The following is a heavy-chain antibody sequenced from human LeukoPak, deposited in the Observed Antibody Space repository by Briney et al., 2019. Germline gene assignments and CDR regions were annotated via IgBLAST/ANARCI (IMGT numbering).Heavy chain of an antibody. CDR2: FYGGGST. Sequence: SLRPSCALSGFTATDNYMSWVRQAPGKGVRRGSGFYGGGSTSYADSVKGRFTISRDNAKNTLYLQMNSLRAEDTAVYCCARDSIAARHASDAFDIWGQGTMVTVSS. D-gene: IGHD6-6*01. J-gene: IGHJ3*02. V-gene: IGHV3-66*01. CDR1: GFTATDNY. CDR3: ARDSIAARHASDAFDI.